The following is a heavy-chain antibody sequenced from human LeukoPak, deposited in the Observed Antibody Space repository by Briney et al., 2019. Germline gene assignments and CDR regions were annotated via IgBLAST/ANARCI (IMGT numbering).Heavy chain of an antibody. CDR2: IYPGDSDT. CDR1: GYSFTSYW. Sequence: LGESLKISCKGSGYSFTSYWIGWVRQMPGEGLEWMGIIYPGDSDTRYSPSFQGQVTISADKSISTAYLQWSSLEASDTAMYYCARRDTTMGNFDYWGQGTLVTVSS. J-gene: IGHJ4*02. D-gene: IGHD5-18*01. CDR3: ARRDTTMGNFDY. V-gene: IGHV5-51*01.